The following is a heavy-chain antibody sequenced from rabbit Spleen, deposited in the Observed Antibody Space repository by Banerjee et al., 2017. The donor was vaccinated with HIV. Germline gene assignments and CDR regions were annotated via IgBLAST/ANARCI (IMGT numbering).Heavy chain of an antibody. Sequence: QSLEESGGDLVKPGASLTLTCTASGFSFSYSDYMCWVRQAPGKGLEYIACIYAGSSGNTYYATWAKGRFTISKASSTTVTLQMTSLTAADTATYFCARGPVNVHYRVNLWGPGTLVTVS. CDR2: IYAGSSGNT. CDR1: GFSFSYSDY. D-gene: IGHD1-1*01. V-gene: IGHV1S40*01. J-gene: IGHJ4*01. CDR3: ARGPVNVHYRVNL.